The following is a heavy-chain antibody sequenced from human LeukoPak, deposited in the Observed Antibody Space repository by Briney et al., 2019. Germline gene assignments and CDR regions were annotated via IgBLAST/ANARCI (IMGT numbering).Heavy chain of an antibody. CDR1: GFTFSNAW. Sequence: PGGSLRLSCTVSGFTFSNAWMSWVRQAPGKGLEWVGRIKSKTDGGTTDYAAPVKGRFTISRDDSKNTLYLQMDSLKTEDTAVYYCTTSACTNGLCYTSVDCWGQGTLVTVSS. J-gene: IGHJ4*02. V-gene: IGHV3-15*01. CDR3: TTSACTNGLCYTSVDC. D-gene: IGHD2-8*01. CDR2: IKSKTDGGTT.